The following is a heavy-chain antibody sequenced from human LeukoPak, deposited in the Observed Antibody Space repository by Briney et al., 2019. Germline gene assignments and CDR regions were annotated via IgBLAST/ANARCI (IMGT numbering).Heavy chain of an antibody. D-gene: IGHD3-16*01. CDR2: ISGDSSYI. CDR1: GFTFSTYS. V-gene: IGHV3-21*01. CDR3: ARNGFDYVWGIYSEDY. Sequence: PGGSLRLSCAASGFTFSTYSMNWVRQAPGKGLEWISAISGDSSYIYYADSVKGRFTISRDNARNSLYLQMNSLRAEDTAVYYCARNGFDYVWGIYSEDYWGQGTLVTVSS. J-gene: IGHJ4*02.